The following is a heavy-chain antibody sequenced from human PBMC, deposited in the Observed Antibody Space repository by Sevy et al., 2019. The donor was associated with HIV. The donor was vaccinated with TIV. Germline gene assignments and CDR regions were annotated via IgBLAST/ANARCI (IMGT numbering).Heavy chain of an antibody. CDR1: GFIFSDYY. Sequence: GGSLRLSCAASGFIFSDYYMSWIRQAPGKGLEWVSYISGSGNTIYYTDSVKGRFTISRDNAKDSLYPQMNSLRAEDTAVYYCARAGGSWALRYWGQGSLVTVS. D-gene: IGHD1-26*01. CDR2: ISGSGNTI. CDR3: ARAGGSWALRY. J-gene: IGHJ4*02. V-gene: IGHV3-11*01.